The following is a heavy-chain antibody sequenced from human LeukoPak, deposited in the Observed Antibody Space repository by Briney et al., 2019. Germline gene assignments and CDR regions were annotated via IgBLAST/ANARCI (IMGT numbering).Heavy chain of an antibody. CDR3: ARGEGDFWSGYFNDAFDI. V-gene: IGHV4-61*05. J-gene: IGHJ3*02. CDR2: IYTSGST. Sequence: PSETLSLTCTVSGGSISSSSYYWGWIRQPPGKGLEWIGRIYTSGSTNYNPSLKSRVTMSVDTSKNQFSLKLSSVTAADTAVYYCARGEGDFWSGYFNDAFDIWGQGTMVTVSS. CDR1: GGSISSSSYY. D-gene: IGHD3-3*01.